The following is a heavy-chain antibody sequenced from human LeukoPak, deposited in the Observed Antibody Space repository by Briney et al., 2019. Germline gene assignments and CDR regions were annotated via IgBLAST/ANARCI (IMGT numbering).Heavy chain of an antibody. CDR2: ISAYNGNT. Sequence: ASVKVSCKASGYTFTRYGISWVRQAPGQGLEWMGWISAYNGNTNYAQKLQGRVTMTTDTSTSTAYMELRSLRSDDTAVYYCARGTSDWRYNWNDLLDYWGQGTLVTVSS. D-gene: IGHD1-1*01. CDR3: ARGTSDWRYNWNDLLDY. V-gene: IGHV1-18*01. J-gene: IGHJ4*02. CDR1: GYTFTRYG.